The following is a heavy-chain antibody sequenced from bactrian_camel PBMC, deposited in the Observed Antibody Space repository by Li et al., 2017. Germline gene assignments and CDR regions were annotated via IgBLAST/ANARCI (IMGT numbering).Heavy chain of an antibody. CDR3: AAGPGGAWALCSSDGLKWAGFPY. CDR2: LGVDGSV. Sequence: HVQLVESGGGSVEAGGSLRLSCVASGDTISRYCMGWARQTPGKEREGLAALGVDGSVHYADSVKGRFTISQDRDKTVYLQMNNLKSEDTAMYYCAAGPGGAWALCSSDGLKWAGFPYRGQGTQVTVS. J-gene: IGHJ4*01. D-gene: IGHD1*01. CDR1: GDTISRYC. V-gene: IGHV3S1*01.